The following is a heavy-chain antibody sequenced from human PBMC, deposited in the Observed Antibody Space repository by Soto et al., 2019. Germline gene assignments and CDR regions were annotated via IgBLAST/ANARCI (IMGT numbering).Heavy chain of an antibody. CDR2: INPTGGST. Sequence: QVQLVQSGAEVKKPGASVKVSCKASGYTFTNYYIHWVRQAPGQGLEWMGIINPTGGSTNYAQKFQGRVTLTMDTSTRTVYMELSSLRFEDTAVYYCARDLAAADYWGQGTLVTVSS. V-gene: IGHV1-46*01. J-gene: IGHJ4*02. CDR3: ARDLAAADY. CDR1: GYTFTNYY. D-gene: IGHD6-13*01.